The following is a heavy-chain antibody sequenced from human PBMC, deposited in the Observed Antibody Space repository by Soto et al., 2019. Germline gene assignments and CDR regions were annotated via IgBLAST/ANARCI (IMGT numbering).Heavy chain of an antibody. CDR1: GYPVTAYY. J-gene: IGHJ3*02. CDR3: ARGGGVGVAGSAAFDM. D-gene: IGHD3-3*01. CDR2: INPATGAA. Sequence: QLHLVQSGAVVKKPGASVTVSCSASGYPVTAYYMHWGRQAPGRGLEWMGGINPATGAAKYTQTFQGRVNIDRDTSKSTVFMELSGLTSEDTAVFYCARGGGVGVAGSAAFDMWGQGTLVTVSS. V-gene: IGHV1-2*02.